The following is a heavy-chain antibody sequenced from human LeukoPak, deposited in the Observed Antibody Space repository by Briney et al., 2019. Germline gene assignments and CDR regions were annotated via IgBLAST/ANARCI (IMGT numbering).Heavy chain of an antibody. J-gene: IGHJ3*02. CDR3: ARAVRAYCSGGSCYSKVAFDI. CDR1: GVSISASC. Sequence: SETLSLTCTVSGVSISASCWSWIRQSPGRGLEWVGYRCDDGRDLYNPSLRSRVRRVTISVDASEKQFSLSLRSVTAADTAVYYCARAVRAYCSGGSCYSKVAFDIWGQGTMVTVSS. CDR2: RCDDGRD. V-gene: IGHV4-59*12. D-gene: IGHD2-15*01.